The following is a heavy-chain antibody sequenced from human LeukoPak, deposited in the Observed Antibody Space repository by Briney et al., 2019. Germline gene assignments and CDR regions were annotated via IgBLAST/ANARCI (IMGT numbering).Heavy chain of an antibody. J-gene: IGHJ4*02. CDR1: GYTFTDSF. CDR2: MNANSGVT. Sequence: ASVKVSCKASGYTFTDSFIHWVRQAPGQGPEWMGRMNANSGVTMYAQTLQDRVTMTRDTSISTAYMELSRLTSDDTAVYYCARDLSSTSNWEFDYWGKGTLVTVSS. D-gene: IGHD7-27*01. CDR3: ARDLSSTSNWEFDY. V-gene: IGHV1-2*06.